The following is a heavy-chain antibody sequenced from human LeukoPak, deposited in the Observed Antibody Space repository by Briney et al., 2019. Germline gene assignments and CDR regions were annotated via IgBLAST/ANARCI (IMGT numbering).Heavy chain of an antibody. Sequence: SETLSLTCAVSGGSISSGGYSWSWIRQPPGKGLEWIGYIYHSGSTYYNPSLKSRVTISVDMSRYQFSLTLTSVTAADTAVYYCARVSTFDYYGSGSYYLDVWGQGTTVTVSS. CDR1: GGSISSGGYS. V-gene: IGHV4-30-2*01. D-gene: IGHD3-10*01. CDR2: IYHSGST. CDR3: ARVSTFDYYGSGSYYLDV. J-gene: IGHJ6*02.